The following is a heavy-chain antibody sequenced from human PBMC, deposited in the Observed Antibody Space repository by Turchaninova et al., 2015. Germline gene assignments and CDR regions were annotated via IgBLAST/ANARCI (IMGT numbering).Heavy chain of an antibody. V-gene: IGHV2-26*01. CDR2: ICSNDEK. CDR1: GFSLSNARMG. Sequence: QVTLKESGPVLVKPTETLTLTCTVSGFSLSNARMGVSWILQPPGKALEWIAHICSNDEKSYSTSLKSRLTISKDTSKSQVVLTMTNMDPVDTATYYCARIKADIVVVPAAPPGSAFDIWGQGTMVTVSS. CDR3: ARIKADIVVVPAAPPGSAFDI. D-gene: IGHD2-2*01. J-gene: IGHJ3*02.